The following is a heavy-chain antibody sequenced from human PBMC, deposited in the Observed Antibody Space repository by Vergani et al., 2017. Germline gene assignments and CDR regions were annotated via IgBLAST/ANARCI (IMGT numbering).Heavy chain of an antibody. J-gene: IGHJ4*02. D-gene: IGHD6-6*01. V-gene: IGHV4-39*07. CDR3: ARDNIAARHWDFDY. CDR1: GGSISSYY. CDR2: IYYSGST. Sequence: QVQLQESGPGLVKPSETLSLTCTVSGGSISSYYWGWIRQPPGKGLEWIGSIYYSGSTYYNPSLKSRVTISVDTSKNQFSLKLSSVTAADTAVYYCARDNIAARHWDFDYWGQGTLVTVSS.